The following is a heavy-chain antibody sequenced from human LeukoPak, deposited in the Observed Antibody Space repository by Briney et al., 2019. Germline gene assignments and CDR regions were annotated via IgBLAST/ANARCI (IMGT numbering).Heavy chain of an antibody. CDR3: ARDGVLSSFSGGTAMGAFDI. Sequence: PGGSLRLSCAASGFTFSSYGMSWVRQAPGKGLEWVSAISGSGGSTYYADSVKGRFTISRDNSKNTLYLQMNSLRAEDTAVYYCARDGVLSSFSGGTAMGAFDIWGQGTMVTVSS. CDR2: ISGSGGST. D-gene: IGHD2-15*01. V-gene: IGHV3-23*01. CDR1: GFTFSSYG. J-gene: IGHJ3*02.